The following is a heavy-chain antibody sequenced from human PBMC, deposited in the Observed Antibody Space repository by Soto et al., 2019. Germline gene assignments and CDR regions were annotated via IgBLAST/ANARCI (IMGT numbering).Heavy chain of an antibody. D-gene: IGHD3-10*01. J-gene: IGHJ4*01. Sequence: ASVKVSCKASGYTFTGYYMHWVRQAPGQGLEWMGWINPNSGGTNYAQKFQGRVTMTRDTSISTAYMELSSLRTEDTAVYYCARDSGYGAGNSVNHYIDYWGHGTLVTVSS. CDR1: GYTFTGYY. V-gene: IGHV1-2*02. CDR3: ARDSGYGAGNSVNHYIDY. CDR2: INPNSGGT.